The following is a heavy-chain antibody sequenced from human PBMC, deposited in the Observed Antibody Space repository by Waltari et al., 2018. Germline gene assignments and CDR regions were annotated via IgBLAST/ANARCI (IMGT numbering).Heavy chain of an antibody. J-gene: IGHJ5*02. CDR1: GGSFSGSY. D-gene: IGHD3-3*01. Sequence: QVQQQQWGAGLLKPSEPLSLTCAVYGGSFSGSYWSWIRQPPGKGLEWIGEINHSGSTNYNPSLKSRVTISVDTSKNQFSLKLSSVTAADTAVYYCARWGGRLRFLEWLLAAGWFDPWGQGTLVTVSS. CDR2: INHSGST. CDR3: ARWGGRLRFLEWLLAAGWFDP. V-gene: IGHV4-34*01.